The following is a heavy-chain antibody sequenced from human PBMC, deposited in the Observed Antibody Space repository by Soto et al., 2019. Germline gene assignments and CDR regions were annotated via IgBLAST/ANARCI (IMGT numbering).Heavy chain of an antibody. D-gene: IGHD5-12*01. J-gene: IGHJ3*02. CDR2: IYPADSDT. Sequence: PGESLKISCKASRNRFTHYWIGWVRQMPGKGLEWMGVIYPADSDTRYSPSFQGQVTISAHKSISPAYLQWSSLKASDTSLYYCASTDRVSTIGGGHDAFDIWGQGTMVTVS. CDR3: ASTDRVSTIGGGHDAFDI. V-gene: IGHV5-51*03. CDR1: RNRFTHYW.